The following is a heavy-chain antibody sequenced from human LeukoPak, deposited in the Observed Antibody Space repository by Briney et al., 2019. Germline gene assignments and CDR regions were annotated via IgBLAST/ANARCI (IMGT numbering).Heavy chain of an antibody. J-gene: IGHJ6*02. V-gene: IGHV3-33*01. D-gene: IGHD3-10*01. CDR2: IWHDGSNK. Sequence: PGGSLRLFCGASGFTFSNYGMNGVRQAPGKGLEWVALIWHDGSNKYHGDSVKGRFTISRDNSNNTLYLQMNRLRAEDTAVYYCARDGTTHWFGEPQVDVWGRGTTVTVSS. CDR1: GFTFSNYG. CDR3: ARDGTTHWFGEPQVDV.